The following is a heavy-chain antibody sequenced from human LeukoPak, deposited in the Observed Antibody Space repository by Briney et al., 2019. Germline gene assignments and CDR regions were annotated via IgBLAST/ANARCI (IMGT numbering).Heavy chain of an antibody. Sequence: SQTLSLTCAISGDSVSINSAACDWIRQSPSRGLEWHGRTYYRYKWYNDYAVSVKSRITINPDTYKNQFSLQLNSVTPEDTAVYFCARERRSSAMDYWGQGTVVTVSS. J-gene: IGHJ4*02. V-gene: IGHV6-1*01. CDR2: TYYRYKWYN. CDR1: GDSVSINSAA. D-gene: IGHD2-2*01. CDR3: ARERRSSAMDY.